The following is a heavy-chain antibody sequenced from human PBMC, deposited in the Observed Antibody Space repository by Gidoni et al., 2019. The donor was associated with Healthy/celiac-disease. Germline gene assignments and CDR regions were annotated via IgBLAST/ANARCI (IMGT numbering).Heavy chain of an antibody. CDR3: VKFGGSYTWHYYYGMDV. V-gene: IGHV3-64D*06. CDR1: GFTFSSYA. D-gene: IGHD1-26*01. Sequence: EVQLVESGGGLVQPGGSLRLSCSASGFTFSSYAMHWVRQAPGKGLEYVSAISSNGGSTYYADSVKGRFTISRDNSKNTLYLQMSSLRAEDTAVYYCVKFGGSYTWHYYYGMDVWGQGTTVTVSS. CDR2: ISSNGGST. J-gene: IGHJ6*02.